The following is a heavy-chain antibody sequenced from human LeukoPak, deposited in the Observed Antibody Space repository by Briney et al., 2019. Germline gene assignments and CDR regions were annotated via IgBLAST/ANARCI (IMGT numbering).Heavy chain of an antibody. J-gene: IGHJ4*02. CDR2: ISGRSSYT. CDR1: GFTLSDYY. CDR3: ARLAYRGGDCFYWVDY. D-gene: IGHD2-21*02. Sequence: GGSLRLSCAASGFTLSDYYMSWIRQAPGKGLEWVSNISGRSSYTNYADSVNGRFTISRDNAKNSLNLQMNSLRAEDTAIYYCARLAYRGGDCFYWVDYWGQGTLVTVSS. V-gene: IGHV3-11*03.